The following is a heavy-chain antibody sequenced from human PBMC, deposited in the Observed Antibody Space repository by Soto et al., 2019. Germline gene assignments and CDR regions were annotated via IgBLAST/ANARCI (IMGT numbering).Heavy chain of an antibody. CDR1: GYTFTSYG. D-gene: IGHD2-2*01. J-gene: IGHJ4*02. V-gene: IGHV1-18*01. CDR2: ISTKNGNT. CDR3: ATEYCSSSSCYGAYY. Sequence: QVQLVQSGAEVKKPGASVKVSFKASGYTFTSYGISWVRQAPGKGLEWMGWISTKNGNTNYAQKVQGRVTMTKDTSTRTAYMERRSLRSDDTAVYYCATEYCSSSSCYGAYYWCQGTLVTVSS.